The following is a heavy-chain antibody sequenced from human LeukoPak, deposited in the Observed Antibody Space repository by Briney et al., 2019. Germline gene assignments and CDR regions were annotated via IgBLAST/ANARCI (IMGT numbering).Heavy chain of an antibody. CDR1: GFTFSGYA. J-gene: IGHJ5*02. CDR2: ISYDGSNK. Sequence: GRSLRLSCAASGFTFSGYAMHWVRQAPGKGLEWVAVISYDGSNKYYADSVKDRFTISRDNSKNTLYLQMNSLRAEDTAVYYCARATPVRFDPWGQGTLVTVSS. CDR3: ARATPVRFDP. V-gene: IGHV3-30*04.